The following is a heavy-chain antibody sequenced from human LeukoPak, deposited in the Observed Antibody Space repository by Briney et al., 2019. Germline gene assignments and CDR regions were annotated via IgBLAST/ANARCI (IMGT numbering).Heavy chain of an antibody. CDR1: GYTFTGYY. Sequence: VSVKVSCKASGYTFTGYYMHWVRQAPGQGLEWMGRINPNSGGTNYAQKFQGRVTMTRDTSISTAYMELSRLRSDDTAVYYCARGLRYYDSSGHDAFDIWGQGTMVTVSS. CDR3: ARGLRYYDSSGHDAFDI. CDR2: INPNSGGT. D-gene: IGHD3-22*01. V-gene: IGHV1-2*06. J-gene: IGHJ3*02.